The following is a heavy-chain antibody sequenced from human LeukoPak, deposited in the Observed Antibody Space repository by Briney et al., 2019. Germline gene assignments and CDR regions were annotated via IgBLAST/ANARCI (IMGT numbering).Heavy chain of an antibody. D-gene: IGHD5-18*01. CDR3: ARVYGAMAKNYFDY. V-gene: IGHV4-4*07. CDR1: GGSISSDY. CDR2: IYSSGST. Sequence: PSETLSLTCTVSGGSISSDYWSWIRQPAGKGLEWIGRIYSSGSTNYNPSLKSRVTMSVDTSKNHFSLKLSSVTAADTAVYYCARVYGAMAKNYFDYWGQGTLVTVSS. J-gene: IGHJ4*02.